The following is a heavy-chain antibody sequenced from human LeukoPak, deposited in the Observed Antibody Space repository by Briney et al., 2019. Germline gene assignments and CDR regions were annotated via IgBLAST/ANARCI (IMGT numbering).Heavy chain of an antibody. D-gene: IGHD3-3*01. CDR3: AREGLTIFGVVIASGYFQH. V-gene: IGHV4-4*07. CDR2: IYTSGST. J-gene: IGHJ1*01. CDR1: GGSISSYY. Sequence: SETLSLTCTVSGGSISSYYWSWIRQPAGKGLEWIGRIYTSGSTNYNPSLKSRVTMSVDTSKNQFSLKLSSVTAADTAVYYCAREGLTIFGVVIASGYFQHWGQGTLVTVSS.